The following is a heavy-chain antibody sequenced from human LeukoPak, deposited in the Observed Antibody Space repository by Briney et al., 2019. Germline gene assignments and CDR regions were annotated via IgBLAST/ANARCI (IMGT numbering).Heavy chain of an antibody. CDR3: ARDGQRNYYYGMDV. V-gene: IGHV3-11*01. CDR1: GFSFSDYY. Sequence: GGSLRLSCAASGFSFSDYYMIWIRQAPGKGLEWLSYITDTGITKFYADSVKGRFTISKDNVKNSLFLQMSSLRADDTAVYYCARDGQRNYYYGMDVWGQGTTVTVSS. J-gene: IGHJ6*02. CDR2: ITDTGITK.